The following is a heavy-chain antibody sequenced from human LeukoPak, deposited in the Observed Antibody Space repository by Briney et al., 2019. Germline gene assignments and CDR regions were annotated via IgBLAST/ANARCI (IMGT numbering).Heavy chain of an antibody. J-gene: IGHJ4*02. CDR3: ARATYYYGSGSYVLDY. V-gene: IGHV3-48*04. CDR1: GYTFSSYS. D-gene: IGHD3-10*01. Sequence: GGSLRLSCAASGYTFSSYSMNWVRQAPGKGLEWVSYISSSSSTIYYADSVKGRFTISRDNAKNSLYLQTNSLRAEDTAVYYCARATYYYGSGSYVLDYWGQGTLVTVSS. CDR2: ISSSSSTI.